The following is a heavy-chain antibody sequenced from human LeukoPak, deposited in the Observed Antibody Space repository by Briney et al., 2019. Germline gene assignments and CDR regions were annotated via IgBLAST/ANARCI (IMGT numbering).Heavy chain of an antibody. V-gene: IGHV3-11*03. D-gene: IGHD6-13*01. CDR1: GVTFSDYY. CDR2: ISSSSSYI. CDR3: AASSYSSSWSIFDY. Sequence: PGGSLTLSCAASGVTFSDYYMSWIRQAPGKGLEWVSHISSSSSYINYADSVKGRFTISRDNAKNSLYLQMRSLKAEHTAVYYCAASSYSSSWSIFDYWGQGTLVTVSS. J-gene: IGHJ4*02.